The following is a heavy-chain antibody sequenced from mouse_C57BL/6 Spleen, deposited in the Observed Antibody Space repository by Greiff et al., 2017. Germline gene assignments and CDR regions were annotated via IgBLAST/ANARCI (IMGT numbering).Heavy chain of an antibody. Sequence: LEESGPELVKPGASVKISCKASGYAFSSSWMNWVKQRPGKGLEWIGRIYPGDGDTNYNGKFKGKDTLTADKSSSTAYMQLSSLTSEDSAVYFCARDGNDYFDYWGQGTTLTVSS. CDR3: ARDGNDYFDY. J-gene: IGHJ2*01. CDR2: IYPGDGDT. V-gene: IGHV1-82*01. CDR1: GYAFSSSW. D-gene: IGHD2-1*01.